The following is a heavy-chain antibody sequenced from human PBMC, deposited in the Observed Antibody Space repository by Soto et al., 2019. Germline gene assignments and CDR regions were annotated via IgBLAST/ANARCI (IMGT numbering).Heavy chain of an antibody. CDR1: GGSINSFY. Sequence: PSETLSLTCTVSGGSINSFYWGWIRQPPGKGLEWIGNIYYTGSTNYSPSLKSRVTISSDPSKNQFSLRLTTVTAADTALYYCARGKTYEAFDIWGPGTMVTVSS. CDR2: IYYTGST. V-gene: IGHV4-59*01. J-gene: IGHJ3*02. CDR3: ARGKTYEAFDI.